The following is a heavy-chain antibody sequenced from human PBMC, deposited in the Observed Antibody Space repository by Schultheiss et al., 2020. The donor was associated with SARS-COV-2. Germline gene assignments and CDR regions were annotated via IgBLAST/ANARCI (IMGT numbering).Heavy chain of an antibody. CDR3: ARHFREWLLTFFDY. J-gene: IGHJ4*02. D-gene: IGHD3-3*01. CDR2: MYHSGST. V-gene: IGHV4-59*08. CDR1: GGSISTYY. Sequence: SETLSLTCTVSGGSISTYYWSWIRQPPGKGLEWIGYMYHSGSTNYNPSLKSRVTISVDTSKNQFSLKLSSVTAADTAVYYCARHFREWLLTFFDYWGQGTLVTVSS.